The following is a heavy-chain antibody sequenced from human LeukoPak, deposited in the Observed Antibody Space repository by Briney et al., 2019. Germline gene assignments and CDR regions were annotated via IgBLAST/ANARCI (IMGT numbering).Heavy chain of an antibody. V-gene: IGHV3-11*01. D-gene: IGHD2-2*01. Sequence: GGSLRLSCAASGFRFSDHYMSWVRQAPGKGLEWISYITNGGSTIYYAESVEGRFTISRDDAKNSLYLQMNNLRAEDTAVYYCARDRDCGTTTCSVDYWGQGTLVTVSS. CDR2: ITNGGSTI. J-gene: IGHJ4*02. CDR3: ARDRDCGTTTCSVDY. CDR1: GFRFSDHY.